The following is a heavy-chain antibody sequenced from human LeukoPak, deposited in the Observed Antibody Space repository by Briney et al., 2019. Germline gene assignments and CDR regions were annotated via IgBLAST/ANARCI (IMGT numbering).Heavy chain of an antibody. CDR1: GYTFTSYG. CDR2: ISAYNGNT. CDR3: ARDRVWYLSPSFGY. J-gene: IGHJ4*02. D-gene: IGHD3-16*01. Sequence: ASVKVSCKASGYTFTSYGISWVRQAPGQGLEWMGWISAYNGNTNYAQKLQGRVTMTTDTFTSTAYMELRSLRSDDTAVYYCARDRVWYLSPSFGYWGQGTLVTVSS. V-gene: IGHV1-18*01.